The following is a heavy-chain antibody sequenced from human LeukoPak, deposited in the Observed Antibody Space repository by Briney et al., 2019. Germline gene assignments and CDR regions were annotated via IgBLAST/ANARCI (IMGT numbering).Heavy chain of an antibody. CDR2: ISYDGSNK. Sequence: GGSLRLSCAASEFTFAMHWVRQAPGRGLEWVAVISYDGSNKYYADSVKGRFTISRDNSKNTLYLQMNSLRAEDTAVYYCAKLYGDYSNYWGQGTLVTVSS. V-gene: IGHV3-30*04. CDR3: AKLYGDYSNY. J-gene: IGHJ4*02. D-gene: IGHD4-17*01. CDR1: EFTFA.